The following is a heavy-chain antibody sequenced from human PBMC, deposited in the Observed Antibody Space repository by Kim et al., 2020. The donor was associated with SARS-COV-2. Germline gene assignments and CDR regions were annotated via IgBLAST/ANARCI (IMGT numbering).Heavy chain of an antibody. CDR2: IYYSGST. CDR3: ARPNDSSGYFDY. J-gene: IGHJ4*02. D-gene: IGHD3-22*01. V-gene: IGHV4-39*01. Sequence: SETLSLTCTVSGGSISSSSYYWGWIRQPPGKGLEWIGSIYYSGSTYYNPSLKSRVTISVDTSKNQFSLKLSPVTAADTAVYYCARPNDSSGYFDYWGQGTLVTVSS. CDR1: GGSISSSSYY.